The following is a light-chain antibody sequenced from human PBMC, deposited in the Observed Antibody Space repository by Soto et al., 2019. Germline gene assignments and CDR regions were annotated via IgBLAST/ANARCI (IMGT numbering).Light chain of an antibody. V-gene: IGKV1-8*01. CDR1: QDIGTY. Sequence: AIRMTQSPSSFSASTGDRVSITCRATQDIGTYLAWYQQIPGKAPKLLIYDASTLQTGVPSRFSGSGSGTDFTLTISYLQSEDFAVYYCQQRSNWPPSITFGQGTRLEIK. CDR3: QQRSNWPPSIT. CDR2: DAS. J-gene: IGKJ5*01.